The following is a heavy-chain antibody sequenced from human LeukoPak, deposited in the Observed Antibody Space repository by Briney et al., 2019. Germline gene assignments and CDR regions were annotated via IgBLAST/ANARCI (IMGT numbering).Heavy chain of an antibody. CDR2: INPSGGST. V-gene: IGHV1-46*01. CDR3: ARFQFTGGYNFRIGY. D-gene: IGHD5-24*01. CDR1: GYTFTSYY. J-gene: IGHJ4*02. Sequence: ASVKVSCKASGYTFTSYYMHWVRQAPGQGLEWMGIINPSGGSTSYAQKFQGRVTMTRDTSTSTVCMELSSLRSEDMAVYYCARFQFTGGYNFRIGYWGQGTLVTVSS.